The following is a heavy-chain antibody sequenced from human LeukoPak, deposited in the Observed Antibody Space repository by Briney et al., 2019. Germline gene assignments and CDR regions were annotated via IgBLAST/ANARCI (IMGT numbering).Heavy chain of an antibody. CDR1: GFTFSSYA. CDR2: ISGSGGST. CDR3: AKDYGSFRGFLEWFGAFDI. Sequence: GGSLRLSCAASGFTFSSYAMSWVRQAPGKGLEWVSAISGSGGSTYYADSVKGRFTISRDNSKNTLYLQMNSLRAEDTAVCYCAKDYGSFRGFLEWFGAFDIWGQGTMVTVSS. V-gene: IGHV3-23*01. D-gene: IGHD3-3*01. J-gene: IGHJ3*02.